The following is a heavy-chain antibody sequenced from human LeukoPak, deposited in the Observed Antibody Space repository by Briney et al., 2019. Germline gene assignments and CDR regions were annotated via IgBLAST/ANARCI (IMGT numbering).Heavy chain of an antibody. J-gene: IGHJ6*04. CDR3: ASYSSSWYGNYYGMDV. CDR1: GFTFSSYW. Sequence: GGSLRLSCAASGFTFSSYWMSWVRQAPGKGLEWVANIKQDGSEKYYVDSVKGRFTIPRDNAKNSLYLQMNSLRAEDTDVYYCASYSSSWYGNYYGMDVWGKGTTVTVSS. V-gene: IGHV3-7*03. D-gene: IGHD6-13*01. CDR2: IKQDGSEK.